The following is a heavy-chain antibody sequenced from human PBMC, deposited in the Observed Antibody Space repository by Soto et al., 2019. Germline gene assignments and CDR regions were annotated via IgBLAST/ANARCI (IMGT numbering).Heavy chain of an antibody. CDR1: GFTFSDYE. D-gene: IGHD2-21*01. CDR2: ISGSGISI. V-gene: IGHV3-48*03. CDR3: ARGGAAVISDL. Sequence: EVQLVESGGGLVQPGGSLRLSCAASGFTFSDYEMNWVRQAPGKGLEWVSYISGSGISIYYAASTKGRFTISRDNAKNSVHLQMESLRVEDTAVYYSARGGAAVISDLWGQGTLVTVSA. J-gene: IGHJ1*01.